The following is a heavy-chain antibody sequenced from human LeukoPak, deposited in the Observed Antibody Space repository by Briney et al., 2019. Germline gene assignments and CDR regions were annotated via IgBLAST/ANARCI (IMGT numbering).Heavy chain of an antibody. CDR1: GYTFTSYD. Sequence: ASVKVSCKASGYTFTSYDINWVRQATGQGLEWMGWMNPNSGNTGYAQKFQGRVTMTRNTSISTAYMELSSLRSEDTAVYYCARGGLLRRHDNNWFDPWGQGTLVTVSS. V-gene: IGHV1-8*01. CDR3: ARGGLLRRHDNNWFDP. D-gene: IGHD1-26*01. CDR2: MNPNSGNT. J-gene: IGHJ5*02.